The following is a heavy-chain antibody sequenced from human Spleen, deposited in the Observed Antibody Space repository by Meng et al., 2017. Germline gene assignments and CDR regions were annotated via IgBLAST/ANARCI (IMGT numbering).Heavy chain of an antibody. J-gene: IGHJ3*02. CDR3: ASQTDNDAFEI. Sequence: GESLKISCKGSGYSFSDYWIGWVRQMPGKGLEWMGIIYPGDSDIRYNPSFRGQVTISVDKSISTAYLQWSSLKASDTAMYYCASQTDNDAFEIWGQGTMVTVSS. V-gene: IGHV5-51*01. CDR2: IYPGDSDI. CDR1: GYSFSDYW.